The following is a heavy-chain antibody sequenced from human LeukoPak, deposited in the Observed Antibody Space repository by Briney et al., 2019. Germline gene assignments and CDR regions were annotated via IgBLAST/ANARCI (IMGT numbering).Heavy chain of an antibody. CDR2: ISYGGSNE. V-gene: IGHV3-30*18. J-gene: IGHJ4*02. Sequence: PGGSLRLSCAASGFTFSSYGMHWVRQAPGKGLEWVAVISYGGSNEYYADSVKGRFTISRDNSKNTLYLQMNSLRAEDTAVYYCAKEERSSQSYYSDYWGQGTLVTVSS. D-gene: IGHD6-13*01. CDR3: AKEERSSQSYYSDY. CDR1: GFTFSSYG.